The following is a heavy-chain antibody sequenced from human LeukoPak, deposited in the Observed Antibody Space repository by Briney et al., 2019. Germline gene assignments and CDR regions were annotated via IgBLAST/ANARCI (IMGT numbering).Heavy chain of an antibody. CDR3: AKDNWVGEFPS. D-gene: IGHD3-10*01. CDR1: GFTFSSYA. CDR2: ISGSGGST. V-gene: IGHV3-23*01. J-gene: IGHJ4*02. Sequence: GGSLRLSCAASGFTFSSYAMSWVRQAPGKGLEWVSAISGSGGSTYYADSVKGRFTISRDNSRNTLYLQMNSLRAEDTAVYYCAKDNWVGEFPSWGQGTLVTVSS.